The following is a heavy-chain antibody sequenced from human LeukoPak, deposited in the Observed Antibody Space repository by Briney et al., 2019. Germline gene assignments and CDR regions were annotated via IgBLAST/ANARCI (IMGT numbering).Heavy chain of an antibody. CDR2: ISSSGSTI. V-gene: IGHV3-48*03. D-gene: IGHD6-13*01. CDR1: GFTFSSYE. J-gene: IGHJ6*02. Sequence: GGSLRLSCAASGFTFSSYEMNWVRQAPGKGLEWVSYISSSGSTIYYADSVKGRFTISRDNAKSSLYLQMNSLRAEDTAVYYCATPPAAGAYYYYGMDVWGQGTTVTVSS. CDR3: ATPPAAGAYYYYGMDV.